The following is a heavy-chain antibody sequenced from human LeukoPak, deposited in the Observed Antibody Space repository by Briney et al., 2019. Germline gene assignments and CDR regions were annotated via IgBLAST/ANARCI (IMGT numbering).Heavy chain of an antibody. CDR2: ISSSGSTI. CDR3: AKDEGYPGQFDY. Sequence: GGPLRLSCAASGFTFSSYEMNWVRQAPGKGLEWVSYISSSGSTIYYADSVKGRFTISRDNAKNSLYLQMNSLRAEDTAVYYCAKDEGYPGQFDYWGQGTLVTVSS. D-gene: IGHD5-18*01. CDR1: GFTFSSYE. J-gene: IGHJ4*02. V-gene: IGHV3-48*03.